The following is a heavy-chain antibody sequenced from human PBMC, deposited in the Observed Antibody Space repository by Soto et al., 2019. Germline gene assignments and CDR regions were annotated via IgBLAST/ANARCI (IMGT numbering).Heavy chain of an antibody. D-gene: IGHD2-8*01. CDR1: GFTFSSYG. V-gene: IGHV3-33*01. Sequence: QVQLVESGGGVVQPGRSLRLSCAASGFTFSSYGMHWVRQAPGKGLEWVAVIWYDGSNKDYADSVEGRFTISRDNSKNPLYLQMNSLRAEDTAVYDCERERCTPTEGGMAGWGQGTPVTVSS. J-gene: IGHJ6*02. CDR3: ERERCTPTEGGMAG. CDR2: IWYDGSNK.